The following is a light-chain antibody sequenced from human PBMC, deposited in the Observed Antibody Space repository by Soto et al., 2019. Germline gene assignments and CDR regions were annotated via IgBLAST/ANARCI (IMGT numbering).Light chain of an antibody. J-gene: IGLJ1*01. CDR2: NNN. CDR1: SSNIGSNT. CDR3: AAWDDSLNGLV. V-gene: IGLV1-44*01. Sequence: QPLLTQPPSASGTPGQRVTISCSGSSSNIGSNTVNWYQQLPGTAPKLLIYNNNQRPSGVPDRFSGSKSGTSASLAISGLQSEDEADYYCAAWDDSLNGLVFGTGTKVTVL.